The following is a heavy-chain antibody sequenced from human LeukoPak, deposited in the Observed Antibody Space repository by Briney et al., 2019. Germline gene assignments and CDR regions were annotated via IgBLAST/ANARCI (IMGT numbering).Heavy chain of an antibody. V-gene: IGHV1-18*01. D-gene: IGHD4-11*01. Sequence: ASVKVSCKASGYTFTSYGISWLRQAPGQGLEWMGCISAYNGNTNYAQKLQGRVTMTTDTSTSTAYMELRSLRSDDTAVYYCARDDGTVTTADGFDYWGQGTLVTVSS. CDR3: ARDDGTVTTADGFDY. J-gene: IGHJ4*02. CDR1: GYTFTSYG. CDR2: ISAYNGNT.